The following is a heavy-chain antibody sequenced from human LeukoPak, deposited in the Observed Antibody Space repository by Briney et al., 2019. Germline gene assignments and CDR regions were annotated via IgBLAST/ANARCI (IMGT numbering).Heavy chain of an antibody. V-gene: IGHV1-8*01. CDR1: GYTFTNYD. J-gene: IGHJ4*02. CDR3: ARGAWYNSAYTALHYFDY. D-gene: IGHD6-19*01. CDR2: MNPNNGNA. Sequence: ASVTVSFEASGYTFTNYDINWVRQATGQGLEWMGWMNPNNGNAGYAQKFQDKVTMTRDTSISTAYMELSSLRSEDTAIYYCARGAWYNSAYTALHYFDYWGQGTLVTVSS.